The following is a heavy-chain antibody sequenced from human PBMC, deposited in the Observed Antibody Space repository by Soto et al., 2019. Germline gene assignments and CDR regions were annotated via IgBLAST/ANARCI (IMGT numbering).Heavy chain of an antibody. V-gene: IGHV3-23*01. CDR3: AKDRLTVFGVVVTFED. CDR1: GFTFDSYA. Sequence: EVQLLESGGGLVQPGGSLRLSCATDGFTFDSYAMHWVRQAPGKGLEWVSSLSGSGYQTYYADSVKGRLTISRDRSKKPVYWQRNGLRSEDTAVYFCAKDRLTVFGVVVTFEDWGRGTLVPVAS. CDR2: LSGSGYQT. J-gene: IGHJ4*02. D-gene: IGHD3-3*01.